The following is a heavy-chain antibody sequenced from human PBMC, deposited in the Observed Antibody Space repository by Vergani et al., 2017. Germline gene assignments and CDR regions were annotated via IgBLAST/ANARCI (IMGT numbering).Heavy chain of an antibody. D-gene: IGHD1-14*01. CDR2: INHSGST. CDR3: ARGRGTPGGY. V-gene: IGHV4-34*01. CDR1: GGSFSGYY. J-gene: IGHJ4*02. Sequence: QVQLQQWGAGLLKPSETLSLTCAVYGGSFSGYYWSWIRQPPGKGLEWIGEINHSGSTNYNPSLKCRVTISVDTSKNQFSLKLSSVTAADTAVYYCARGRGTPGGYWGQGTLVTVSS.